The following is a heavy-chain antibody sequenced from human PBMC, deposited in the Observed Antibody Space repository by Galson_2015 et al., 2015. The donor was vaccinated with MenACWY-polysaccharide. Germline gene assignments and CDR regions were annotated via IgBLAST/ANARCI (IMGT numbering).Heavy chain of an antibody. J-gene: IGHJ5*02. CDR1: GYSFSSYD. V-gene: IGHV1-8*01. CDR3: ARGGKYYYDSSGYLNWFDP. Sequence: SVKVSCKASGYSFSSYDINWVRQTTGQGLEWMGWMNPNSGNTGYAQKFQGRVTMTRNTSISIAYMELSSLRSEDTAVYYCARGGKYYYDSSGYLNWFDPWGQGLLVTVSS. CDR2: MNPNSGNT. D-gene: IGHD3-22*01.